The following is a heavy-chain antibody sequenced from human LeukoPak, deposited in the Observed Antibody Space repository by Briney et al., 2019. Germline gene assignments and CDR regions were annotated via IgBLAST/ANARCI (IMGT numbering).Heavy chain of an antibody. J-gene: IGHJ4*02. CDR3: AKIPRMTAEYYYFDY. V-gene: IGHV3-23*01. CDR1: GGSITSYY. CDR2: ISVSRDST. Sequence: ETLSLTCTVSGGSITSYYWSWVRQAPGKGLEWVSGISVSRDSTYYGDPVKGRFTISRDNFKNTLYLLINTLRAEDTAVYYCAKIPRMTAEYYYFDYWGQGTLVTVSS. D-gene: IGHD2/OR15-2a*01.